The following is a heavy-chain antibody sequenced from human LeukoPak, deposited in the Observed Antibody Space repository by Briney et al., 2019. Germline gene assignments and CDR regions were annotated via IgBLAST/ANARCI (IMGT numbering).Heavy chain of an antibody. J-gene: IGHJ5*02. D-gene: IGHD1-7*01. CDR1: GGSISSSNW. Sequence: SETLSLTCAVSGGSISSSNWWSWVRQPPGKGLEWIGEIYHSGSTNYNPSLKSRVTISVDKSKNQFSLKPSSVTAADTAVYYCARADNWNYVNWFDPWGQGTLVTVSS. V-gene: IGHV4-4*02. CDR3: ARADNWNYVNWFDP. CDR2: IYHSGST.